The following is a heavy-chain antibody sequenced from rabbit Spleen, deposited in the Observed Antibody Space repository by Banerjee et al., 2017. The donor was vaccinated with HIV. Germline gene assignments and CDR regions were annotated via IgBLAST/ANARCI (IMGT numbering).Heavy chain of an antibody. D-gene: IGHD4-1*01. CDR3: ARDLAGAIGWNFYL. V-gene: IGHV1S45*01. CDR2: IYPITETT. Sequence: QEQLEESGGRLVQPGGSLTLSCKAFGFTISGYWMNWVRQAPGKGLEWIGIIYPITETTYYASWANGRFSISRTSSTTVTLQMTSLTAADTATYLCARDLAGAIGWNFYLWGPGTLVTVS. CDR1: GFTISGYW. J-gene: IGHJ4*01.